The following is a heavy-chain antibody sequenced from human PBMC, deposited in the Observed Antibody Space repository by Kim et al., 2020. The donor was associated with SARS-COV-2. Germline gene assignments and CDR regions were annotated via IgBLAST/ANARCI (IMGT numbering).Heavy chain of an antibody. CDR3: ARELVGAGGHNWFDP. D-gene: IGHD1-26*01. J-gene: IGHJ5*02. CDR1: GYTFTSYG. Sequence: ASVKVSCKASGYTFTSYGISWVRQAPGQGLEWMGWISAYNGNTNYAQKLQGRVTMTTDTSTSTAYMELRSLRSDDTAVYYCARELVGAGGHNWFDPWGQGTLVTVSS. CDR2: ISAYNGNT. V-gene: IGHV1-18*01.